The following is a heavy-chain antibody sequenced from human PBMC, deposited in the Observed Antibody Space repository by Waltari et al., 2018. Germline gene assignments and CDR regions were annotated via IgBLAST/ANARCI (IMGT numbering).Heavy chain of an antibody. Sequence: EVKKPGASVKVSCKASGYTFTSYDINWVRQATGHGLEWMGWMNPNSGNTGYAQKFQGRVTITRNTSISTAYMELSSLRSEDTAVYYCARGRSTRVVAGRQYYFDYWGQGTLVIVSS. CDR2: MNPNSGNT. J-gene: IGHJ4*02. V-gene: IGHV1-8*03. CDR1: GYTFTSYD. D-gene: IGHD6-19*01. CDR3: ARGRSTRVVAGRQYYFDY.